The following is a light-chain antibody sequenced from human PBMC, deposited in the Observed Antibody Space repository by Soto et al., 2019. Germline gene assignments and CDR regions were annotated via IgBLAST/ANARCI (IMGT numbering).Light chain of an antibody. CDR1: QTISTW. CDR3: QQYNSYSPGT. V-gene: IGKV1-5*03. CDR2: KAS. J-gene: IGKJ5*01. Sequence: DIQMTQSPSTLSASVGDRVTITCRASQTISTWLAWYQQKPGKVPNLLIYKASTLESGVPSRFSGSGSGTEFTLTISSLQPDDFETYYCQQYNSYSPGTVGQGTRLEIK.